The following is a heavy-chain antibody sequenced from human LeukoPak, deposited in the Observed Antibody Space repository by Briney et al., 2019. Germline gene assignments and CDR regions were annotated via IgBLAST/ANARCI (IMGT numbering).Heavy chain of an antibody. J-gene: IGHJ5*02. D-gene: IGHD4-17*01. CDR1: GYTFTGYY. V-gene: IGHV1-2*02. Sequence: GSVKVSRKASGYTFTGYYMHWVRQAPGQGLEWMGWINPNSGGTNYAQKFQGRVTMTRDTSISTVYMELSRLRSDDTAVYYCARDPDYGPSNWFDPWGQGTLVTVSS. CDR2: INPNSGGT. CDR3: ARDPDYGPSNWFDP.